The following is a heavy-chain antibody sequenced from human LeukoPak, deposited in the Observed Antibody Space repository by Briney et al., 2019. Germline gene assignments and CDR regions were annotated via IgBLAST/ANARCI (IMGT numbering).Heavy chain of an antibody. CDR1: GHTFTSYG. CDR2: ISAYNGNT. Sequence: ASVKVSCKASGHTFTSYGISWVRQAPGQGLEWMGWISAYNGNTNYAQKLQGRVTMTTDTSTSTAYMELRSLRSDDTAVYYCARAYYYDSSGYYSYFDYWGQGTLVTVSS. V-gene: IGHV1-18*01. D-gene: IGHD3-22*01. J-gene: IGHJ4*02. CDR3: ARAYYYDSSGYYSYFDY.